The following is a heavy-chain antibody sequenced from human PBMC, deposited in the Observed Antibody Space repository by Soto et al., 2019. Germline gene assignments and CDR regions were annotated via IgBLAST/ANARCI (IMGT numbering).Heavy chain of an antibody. Sequence: QVKLVQSASEVKKPGSSVKVSCKTSGGTLSSFAISWVRQAPGQGLEWVGTFIPVVAMAKYGQNFQGRVNITADKATNTLFMELSSLRYEDTAIYFCANGHDNYFCSGMDVWGQGTTVPVSS. CDR2: FIPVVAMA. CDR1: GGTLSSFA. J-gene: IGHJ6*02. CDR3: ANGHDNYFCSGMDV. D-gene: IGHD1-1*01. V-gene: IGHV1-69*04.